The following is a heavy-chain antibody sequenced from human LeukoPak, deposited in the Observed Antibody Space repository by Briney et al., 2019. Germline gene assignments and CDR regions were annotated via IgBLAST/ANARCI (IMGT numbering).Heavy chain of an antibody. Sequence: ASVKVSCKASGYTFTGYYMHWVRQAPGQGLEWMGWINPNSGGTNYAQKFQGRVTMTRDTSISTAYMELSRLRSDDTALYYCARAGYCSGGSCYPYYYYYMDVWGKGTTVTVSS. V-gene: IGHV1-2*02. D-gene: IGHD2-15*01. CDR2: INPNSGGT. J-gene: IGHJ6*03. CDR3: ARAGYCSGGSCYPYYYYYMDV. CDR1: GYTFTGYY.